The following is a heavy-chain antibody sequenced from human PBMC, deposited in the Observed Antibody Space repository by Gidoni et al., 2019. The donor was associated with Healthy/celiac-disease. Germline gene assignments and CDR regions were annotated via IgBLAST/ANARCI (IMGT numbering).Heavy chain of an antibody. CDR2: IYHSGST. D-gene: IGHD3-10*01. CDR3: ARGGGYGSGSYFDY. CDR1: GYSISSGYY. J-gene: IGHJ4*02. V-gene: IGHV4-38-2*01. Sequence: QVQLQESGPGLVKPSETLSLTCAVSGYSISSGYYWGWIRQPPGKGLEWIGSIYHSGSTYYNPSLKSRVTISVDTSKNQFSLKLSSVTAADTAVYYCARGGGYGSGSYFDYWGQGTLVTVSS.